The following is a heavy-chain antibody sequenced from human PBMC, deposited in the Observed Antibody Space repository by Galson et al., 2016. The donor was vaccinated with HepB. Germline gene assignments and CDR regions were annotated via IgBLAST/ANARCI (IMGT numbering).Heavy chain of an antibody. D-gene: IGHD3-9*01. J-gene: IGHJ4*02. CDR1: GFTFSSYV. V-gene: IGHV3-23*01. CDR3: AKSDILAGYSAFDF. CDR2: IRGSDGST. Sequence: SLRLSCAASGFTFSSYVMSWVRQAPGKGLEWVSSIRGSDGSTYYADSVKGRFTISRDNSKNTLYLQMNSLRAEDTAVYFCAKSDILAGYSAFDFWGQGTLVTVSS.